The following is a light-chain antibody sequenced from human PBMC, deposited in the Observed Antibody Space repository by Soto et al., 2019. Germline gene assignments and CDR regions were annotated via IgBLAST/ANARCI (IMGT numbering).Light chain of an antibody. CDR2: GAS. J-gene: IGKJ5*01. CDR3: QQYGSSPLIT. CDR1: QSVSGSY. Sequence: EIVLTQSPGTLSLSPGERATLSCRASQSVSGSYLAWYQQKPGQAPRLLIYGASSRATGIPDRFSGSGSGTDFTLTISRMEPEDFAVYYCQQYGSSPLITFGQGIRLEIK. V-gene: IGKV3-20*01.